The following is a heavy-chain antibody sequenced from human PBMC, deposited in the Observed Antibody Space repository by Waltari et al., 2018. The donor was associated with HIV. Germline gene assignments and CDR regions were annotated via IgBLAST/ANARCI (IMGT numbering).Heavy chain of an antibody. J-gene: IGHJ4*02. CDR1: GGSISSSSYY. CDR2: IYYSGST. CDR3: AKHMTALVPFDY. D-gene: IGHD5-18*01. V-gene: IGHV4-39*01. Sequence: QLQLQESGPGLVKPSETLSLTCSVSGGSISSSSYYWGWIRQPPGKGLEWIGSIYYSGSTDYNPSLKRRVTISVDTSKNQFSLNLNSVTAADTAVYFCAKHMTALVPFDYWGQGTLVTVSS.